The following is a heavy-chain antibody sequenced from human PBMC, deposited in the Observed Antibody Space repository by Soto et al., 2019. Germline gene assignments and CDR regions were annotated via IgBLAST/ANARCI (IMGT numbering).Heavy chain of an antibody. Sequence: QVQLVQSGAEVKKPGASVKVSCKASGYTFTSYDINWVRQATGQGLEWMGWMNPNSGNTGYAQKFQGRVTMTRNTSISTAYMELSSLRSEDTAVYYCAREAASEESGGSWFDPWGQGTLVTVSS. J-gene: IGHJ5*02. CDR1: GYTFTSYD. D-gene: IGHD3-16*01. CDR2: MNPNSGNT. V-gene: IGHV1-8*01. CDR3: AREAASEESGGSWFDP.